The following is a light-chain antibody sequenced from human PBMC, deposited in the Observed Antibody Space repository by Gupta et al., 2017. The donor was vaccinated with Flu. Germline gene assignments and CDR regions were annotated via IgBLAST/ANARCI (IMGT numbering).Light chain of an antibody. CDR3: QAWDSRNVV. Sequence: SYELTQPPSVSVSPGQTASIACSGDNLGNKYASWYQQKPGQSPVLVIYQDNKRPSGIPERFSGSNSGNTATLTISGTQTMDEAYYYCQAWDSRNVVFGGGTKLTVI. J-gene: IGLJ2*01. CDR2: QDN. V-gene: IGLV3-1*01. CDR1: NLGNKY.